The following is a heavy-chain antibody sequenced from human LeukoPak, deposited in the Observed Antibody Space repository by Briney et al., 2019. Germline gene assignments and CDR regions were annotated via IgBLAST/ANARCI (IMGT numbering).Heavy chain of an antibody. CDR1: GFTVSSNY. J-gene: IGHJ6*02. V-gene: IGHV3-21*01. D-gene: IGHD7-27*01. CDR2: ISSSSSYI. CDR3: ARAGVQGYYGMDV. Sequence: GGSLRLSCAASGFTVSSNYMSWVRQAPGKGLEWVSSISSSSSYIYYADSVKGRFTISRDNAKNSLYLQMNSLRAEDTAVYYCARAGVQGYYGMDVWGQGTTVTVSS.